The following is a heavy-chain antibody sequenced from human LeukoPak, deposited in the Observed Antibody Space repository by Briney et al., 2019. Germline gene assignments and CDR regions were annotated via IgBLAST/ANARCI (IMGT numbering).Heavy chain of an antibody. J-gene: IGHJ3*02. V-gene: IGHV3-33*01. CDR3: ARENVAFDI. Sequence: GGSLRLSCAASGFTFSSYGMHWVRQAPGKGLEWVSVIWYDGSGKYYADSVKGRFTIARDDSKNTLYLQMNSLRAEDTAVYYCARENVAFDIWGQGTMVTVSS. CDR2: IWYDGSGK. CDR1: GFTFSSYG.